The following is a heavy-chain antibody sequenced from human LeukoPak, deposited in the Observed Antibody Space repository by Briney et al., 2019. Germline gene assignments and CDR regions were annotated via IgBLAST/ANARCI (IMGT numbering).Heavy chain of an antibody. CDR3: AREDLGGHCNFDY. Sequence: GGSLRLSCAASGFTFSSYPMNWVRQAPGNGLEWVSSINSNGNSKYYADSVKGRFTISRDNAKNSLYLQMNSLRAEDTAVYYCAREDLGGHCNFDYWGRGTPVTVSS. J-gene: IGHJ4*02. V-gene: IGHV3-21*01. CDR1: GFTFSSYP. CDR2: INSNGNSK. D-gene: IGHD3-16*01.